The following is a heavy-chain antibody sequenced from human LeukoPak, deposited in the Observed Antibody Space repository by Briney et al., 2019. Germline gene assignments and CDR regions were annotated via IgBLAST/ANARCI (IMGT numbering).Heavy chain of an antibody. CDR1: GFTFSSYN. D-gene: IGHD1-26*01. J-gene: IGHJ4*02. V-gene: IGHV3-21*01. CDR3: ARDRTGSYYGLDSY. CDR2: ISSSSSYI. Sequence: GGSLRLSCAASGFTFSSYNMNWVRQAPGKGLEWVSSISSSSSYIYYADSVKGRFTISRDNAKNSLYLQMNSLRAEDTAVYYYARDRTGSYYGLDSYWGQGTLVTVSS.